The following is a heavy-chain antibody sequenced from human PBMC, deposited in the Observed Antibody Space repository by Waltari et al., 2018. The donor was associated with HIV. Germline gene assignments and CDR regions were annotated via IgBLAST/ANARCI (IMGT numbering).Heavy chain of an antibody. CDR1: GFSVRNHW. CDR3: ARASHYIEFSTFDGDYYFDL. Sequence: VQLVESGGGSIKTGGSLRLSCAGSGFSVRNHWMDWVRQGPGKGLVWVGSIKSEGRTRNYADAGKGRFVISRDNSRNTVYLQLNSVKVEDTAVYFCARASHYIEFSTFDGDYYFDLWGRGTRVAVSS. D-gene: IGHD3-9*01. CDR2: IKSEGRTR. J-gene: IGHJ4*02. V-gene: IGHV3-74*01.